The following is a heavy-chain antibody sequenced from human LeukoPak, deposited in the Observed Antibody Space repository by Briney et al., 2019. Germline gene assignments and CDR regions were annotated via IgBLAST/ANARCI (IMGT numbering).Heavy chain of an antibody. V-gene: IGHV1-24*01. CDR2: FDPEDGET. D-gene: IGHD1-1*01. CDR1: GYTLTELS. Sequence: ASVKVSCKVSGYTLTELSMHWARQAPGKGLEWMGGFDPEDGETIYAQKFQGRVTMTEDTSTDTAYMELSSLRSEDTAVYYCATDYATLRAFDIWGQGTMVTVSS. CDR3: ATDYATLRAFDI. J-gene: IGHJ3*02.